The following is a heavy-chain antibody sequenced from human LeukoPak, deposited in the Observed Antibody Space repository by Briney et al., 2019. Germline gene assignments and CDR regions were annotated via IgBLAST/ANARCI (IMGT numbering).Heavy chain of an antibody. CDR1: GFTFSNYD. Sequence: PGGSQRLSCAASGFTFSNYDMSWVRQAPGKGLEWVSAISGTGDSTYYADSVTGRFSISRDNSKNTLYVQMNSLRAEDTAVYYCAKRGLPDYWGQGTLVTVSS. D-gene: IGHD3-10*01. CDR3: AKRGLPDY. CDR2: ISGTGDST. J-gene: IGHJ4*02. V-gene: IGHV3-23*01.